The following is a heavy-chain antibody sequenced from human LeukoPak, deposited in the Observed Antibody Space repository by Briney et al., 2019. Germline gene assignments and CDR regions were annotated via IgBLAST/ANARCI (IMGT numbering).Heavy chain of an antibody. Sequence: GESLKISCEVSGYSFTSYWIGWVRQMPGKGLEWMGIIYPGDSDTRYSPSFQGQVTISADKSISTAYLQWSSLKASDTAMYYCARVRRGYYYYMDVWGKGTTVTISS. CDR1: GYSFTSYW. J-gene: IGHJ6*03. CDR3: ARVRRGYYYYMDV. V-gene: IGHV5-51*01. D-gene: IGHD3-10*01. CDR2: IYPGDSDT.